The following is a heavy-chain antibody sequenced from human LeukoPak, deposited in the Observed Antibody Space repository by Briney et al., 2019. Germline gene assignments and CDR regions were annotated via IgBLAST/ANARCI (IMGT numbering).Heavy chain of an antibody. J-gene: IGHJ5*02. Sequence: QPGGSLRLSCAASGFTFSSYEMNWVRQAPGKGLEWVSYISSSGSTIYYADSVKGRFTIYRDNAKNSLYLQMNSLRAEDTAVYYCARDGYGGNTDWFDPWGQGTLVTVSS. CDR1: GFTFSSYE. CDR3: ARDGYGGNTDWFDP. V-gene: IGHV3-48*03. CDR2: ISSSGSTI. D-gene: IGHD4-23*01.